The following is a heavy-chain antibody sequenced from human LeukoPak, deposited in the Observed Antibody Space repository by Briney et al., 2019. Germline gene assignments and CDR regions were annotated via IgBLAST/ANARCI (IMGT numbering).Heavy chain of an antibody. D-gene: IGHD3-22*01. CDR2: ISGSDTTV. CDR1: GFIFSSHN. Sequence: GGSLRLSCAASGFIFSSHNMNWLRQAPGKGLEWVSYISGSDTTVYYADSVRGRFTISRDNAKNSLFLQMNSLRAEDSAMYYCARRYYYDSETFDYWGQGTLVTVSS. CDR3: ARRYYYDSETFDY. J-gene: IGHJ4*02. V-gene: IGHV3-48*01.